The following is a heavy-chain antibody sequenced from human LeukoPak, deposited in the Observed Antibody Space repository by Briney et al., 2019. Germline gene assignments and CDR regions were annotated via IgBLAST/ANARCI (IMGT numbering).Heavy chain of an antibody. CDR2: IYTSGSP. J-gene: IGHJ6*03. V-gene: IGHV4-4*07. CDR3: ARDGGSYFRYYMDV. CDR1: GGSISGFY. Sequence: SETQSLTCTVSGGSISGFYWSWFRQPAGKGLEWIGRIYTSGSPNYNPSLKSRVTISLDKSTNQFSLNLSSVTAADTAMYYCARDGGSYFRYYMDVWGKGTTVTVSS. D-gene: IGHD1-26*01.